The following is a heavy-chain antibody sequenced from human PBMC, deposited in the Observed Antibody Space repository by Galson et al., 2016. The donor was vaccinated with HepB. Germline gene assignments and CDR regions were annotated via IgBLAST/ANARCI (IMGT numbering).Heavy chain of an antibody. V-gene: IGHV5-51*01. CDR3: ARQGAAAGTGNYAMGV. Sequence: QSGAEVKKPGESLKISCKGSGYSFTSHWIGWVRQMPGKGLEWMGIIYPGDSDTKYSPSFQGQVTISADKSISTAYLQWTSLKASDTAMYYWARQGAAAGTGNYAMGVWGQGTTVTVSS. CDR2: IYPGDSDT. J-gene: IGHJ6*02. CDR1: GYSFTSHW. D-gene: IGHD6-13*01.